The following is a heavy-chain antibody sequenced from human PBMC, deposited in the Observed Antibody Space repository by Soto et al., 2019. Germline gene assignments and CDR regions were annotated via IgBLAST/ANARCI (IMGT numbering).Heavy chain of an antibody. CDR1: GGTFSSHT. D-gene: IGHD4-17*01. J-gene: IGHJ2*01. CDR3: VRPDFGDYWYFDL. Sequence: QDQLVQSGAEVTKPGSSVKVSCKASGGTFSSHTFSWVRQAPGQGLEWMGRIIPALGTATYAQKFQGRVTITADESATTVYMELNSLRSEDTAVYYCVRPDFGDYWYFDLWGRGTLVTVSS. CDR2: IIPALGTA. V-gene: IGHV1-69*08.